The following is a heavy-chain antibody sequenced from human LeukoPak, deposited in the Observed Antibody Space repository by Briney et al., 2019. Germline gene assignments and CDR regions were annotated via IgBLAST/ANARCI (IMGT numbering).Heavy chain of an antibody. D-gene: IGHD1-26*01. CDR3: AKDHIFRGIGGTGREYFQQ. CDR1: GFTFSSYG. V-gene: IGHV3-30*02. CDR2: IRYDGSNK. Sequence: GGSLRLSCAASGFTFSSYGMHWVRQAPGKGLEWVAFIRYDGSNKYYADSVKGRFTISRDNSKNTLYLHVNSLRAEDTAVYYCAKDHIFRGIGGTGREYFQQWGQGTLVTVSS. J-gene: IGHJ1*01.